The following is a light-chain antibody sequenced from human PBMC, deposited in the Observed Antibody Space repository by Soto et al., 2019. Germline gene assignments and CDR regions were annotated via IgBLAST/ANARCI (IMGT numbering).Light chain of an antibody. V-gene: IGLV2-14*01. CDR2: NVS. CDR3: SSYAGGFVV. CDR1: SSDIGAHTY. Sequence: QSALTQPASVSGSPGQSITISCTGTSSDIGAHTYVSWFQQHPGKVPKVIIYNVSTRPSGISDRFSGSKSGNTASLTISGLQAEDEADYYCSSYAGGFVVFGGGTKGPS. J-gene: IGLJ2*01.